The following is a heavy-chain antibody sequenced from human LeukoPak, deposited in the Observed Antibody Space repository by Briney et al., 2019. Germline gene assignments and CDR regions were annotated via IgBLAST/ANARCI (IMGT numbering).Heavy chain of an antibody. D-gene: IGHD1-26*01. CDR1: GFTFNTYW. J-gene: IGHJ4*02. V-gene: IGHV3-74*01. CDR2: IRPDGSST. Sequence: GGSLRLSCAASGFTFNTYWMHWVRHAPGKGLVWVSRIRPDGSSTNYADAVKGRFTISRDNAKNTVYLQMNSRRVEDTAVYYCAAGRSGSNGLWNFWGQGTLVTVSS. CDR3: AAGRSGSNGLWNF.